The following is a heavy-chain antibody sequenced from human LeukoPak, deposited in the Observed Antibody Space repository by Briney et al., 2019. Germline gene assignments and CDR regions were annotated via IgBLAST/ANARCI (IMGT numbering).Heavy chain of an antibody. D-gene: IGHD2-21*02. V-gene: IGHV3-7*01. CDR2: IKQDGSEK. Sequence: PGGSLRLSCAASGFTFSSYWMSWVRQAPGKGLEWVANIKQDGSEKYYVDSVKGRFTISRDNAKNSLYLQMNSLRAEDTAVYYCARDTSLTDAHGDPDAFDIWGQGTMVTVSS. CDR1: GFTFSSYW. CDR3: ARDTSLTDAHGDPDAFDI. J-gene: IGHJ3*02.